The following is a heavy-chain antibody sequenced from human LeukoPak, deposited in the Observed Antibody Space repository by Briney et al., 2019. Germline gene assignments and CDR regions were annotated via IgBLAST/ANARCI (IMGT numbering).Heavy chain of an antibody. Sequence: GGSERLSCVASGYTFNSYSINGVRQAPAKGLEWVSSISVRSNYIYYADSVGGRFSISRDDARDSLYLQMNSLRAEDTAVYYCVRLRRNSDTSGFYYYYDFWGQGTLVTVSP. J-gene: IGHJ4*02. CDR2: ISVRSNYI. CDR3: VRLRRNSDTSGFYYYYDF. V-gene: IGHV3-21*01. CDR1: GYTFNSYS. D-gene: IGHD3-22*01.